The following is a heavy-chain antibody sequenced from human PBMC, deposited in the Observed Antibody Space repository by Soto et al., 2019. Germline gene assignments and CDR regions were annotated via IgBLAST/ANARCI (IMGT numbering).Heavy chain of an antibody. CDR3: ARDYNYFDY. Sequence: GSGPTLVNPTQTLTLTRTFSGFSLSTSGMRVSWIRQPPGKALEWLARIDWDDDKFYSASLHTRLTISKDTSKYQVVLTMTNMDPMDTATYYCARDYNYFDYWGQGALVTVSS. CDR2: IDWDDDK. CDR1: GFSLSTSGMR. V-gene: IGHV2-70*04. D-gene: IGHD4-4*01. J-gene: IGHJ4*02.